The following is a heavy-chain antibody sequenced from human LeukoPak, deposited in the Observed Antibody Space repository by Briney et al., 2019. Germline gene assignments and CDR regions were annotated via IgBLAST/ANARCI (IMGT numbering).Heavy chain of an antibody. D-gene: IGHD3-22*01. V-gene: IGHV3-30*02. CDR2: IRYDGSNK. Sequence: GGSLRLSCAASGFTFSSYEMNWVRQAPGKGLEWVAFIRYDGSNKYYADSVKGRFTISRDDPKNTLYLQMNSLRAEDTAVYYCAKESESYDSSGSTFHYWGQGTLVTVSS. J-gene: IGHJ4*02. CDR3: AKESESYDSSGSTFHY. CDR1: GFTFSSYE.